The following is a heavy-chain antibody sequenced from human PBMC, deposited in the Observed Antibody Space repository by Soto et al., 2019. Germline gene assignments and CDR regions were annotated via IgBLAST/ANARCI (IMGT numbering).Heavy chain of an antibody. V-gene: IGHV1-69*12. Sequence: QVQLVQSGAEVKKPGSSVKVSCKASAGTFSSYAISWVRQAPGQGLEWMGRIIPIFDTRNYAQKFQGRVTIIADESTRTAYMELNSLTSEDTAVYYCAREGVVVAGKYHYHGMDSWGQGTTVTVSS. CDR3: AREGVVVAGKYHYHGMDS. CDR1: AGTFSSYA. J-gene: IGHJ6*02. D-gene: IGHD6-19*01. CDR2: IIPIFDTR.